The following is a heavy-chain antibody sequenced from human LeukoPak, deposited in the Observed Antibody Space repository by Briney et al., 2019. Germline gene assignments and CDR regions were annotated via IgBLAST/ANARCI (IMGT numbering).Heavy chain of an antibody. J-gene: IGHJ6*02. CDR1: VFTSGVYL. Sequence: GGSLTLPCAAPVFTSGVYLMTWVRPAPGKGLAWVANIKPVGSEKYYVDSVKGRFTISRDNAKNSLYLQMNSLRAEDTAVYYCARSETTYYYDSSVYFYYYYGMDVWGQGTTVTVSS. V-gene: IGHV3-7*01. CDR2: IKPVGSEK. D-gene: IGHD3-22*01. CDR3: ARSETTYYYDSSVYFYYYYGMDV.